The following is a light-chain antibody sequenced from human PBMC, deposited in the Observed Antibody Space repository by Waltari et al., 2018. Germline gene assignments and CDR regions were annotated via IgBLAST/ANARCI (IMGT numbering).Light chain of an antibody. J-gene: IGKJ1*01. CDR1: QSIYKW. V-gene: IGKV1-5*03. Sequence: DIQMTQSPSTLSASVGETVIITCRASQSIYKWLAWYQQKPGKVPKLLIWKASNLQSGVPSRVSGSGSGTDFSLTISSVQPDDFATYYCQQYTTYPETFGQGTKVEIK. CDR3: QQYTTYPET. CDR2: KAS.